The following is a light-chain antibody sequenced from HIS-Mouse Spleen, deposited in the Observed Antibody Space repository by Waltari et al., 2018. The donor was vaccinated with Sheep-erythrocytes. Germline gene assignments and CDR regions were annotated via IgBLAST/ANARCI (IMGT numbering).Light chain of an antibody. V-gene: IGLV2-11*01. CDR2: DVS. J-gene: IGLJ1*01. CDR1: SSDVAGCNY. Sequence: QSALTQPRPVSGSPGQSVTISCTGTSSDVAGCNYVSWYQQHPGKAPKLMIYDVSKRPSGVPDRFSGSKSGNTASLTISGLQAEDEADYYCCSYAGSYNHVFATGTKVTVL. CDR3: CSYAGSYNHV.